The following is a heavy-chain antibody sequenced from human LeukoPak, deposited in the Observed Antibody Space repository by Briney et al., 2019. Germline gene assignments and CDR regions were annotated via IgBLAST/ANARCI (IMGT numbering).Heavy chain of an antibody. CDR2: INHSGSI. CDR1: GYSISSGYY. V-gene: IGHV4-38-2*02. Sequence: SETLSLTCTVSGYSISSGYYWSWIRQPPGKGLEWIGEINHSGSINYNPSLKSRVTISVDTSKNQFSLKLSSVTAADTAVYYCARGALPLWFGELLFEDYMDVWGKGTTVTVSS. J-gene: IGHJ6*03. CDR3: ARGALPLWFGELLFEDYMDV. D-gene: IGHD3-10*01.